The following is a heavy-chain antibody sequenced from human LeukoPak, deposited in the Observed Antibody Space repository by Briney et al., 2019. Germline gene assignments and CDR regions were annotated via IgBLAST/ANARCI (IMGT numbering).Heavy chain of an antibody. CDR1: GFTFSSYS. Sequence: GGSLRLSCAASGFTFSSYSMNWVRQAPGKGLEWVSSITGDCNYIFYADSVKGRFTISRDNAQNSLFLELNSLRGEDTAVYYCARERNFYYYDYWGQGALVTVSS. V-gene: IGHV3-21*01. D-gene: IGHD3-3*01. CDR3: ARERNFYYYDY. J-gene: IGHJ4*02. CDR2: ITGDCNYI.